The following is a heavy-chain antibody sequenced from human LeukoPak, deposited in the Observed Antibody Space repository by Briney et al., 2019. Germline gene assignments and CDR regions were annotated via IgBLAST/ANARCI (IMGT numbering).Heavy chain of an antibody. D-gene: IGHD6-6*01. Sequence: SGGSLRLSCAASGFTFDDYGMSWVRQAPGKGLEWVSGINWNGGSTGYADSVKSRFTISRDNAKNSLYLQMNSLRAEDTALYYCARKEYSSSTVDYWGQGTLVTVSS. CDR3: ARKEYSSSTVDY. J-gene: IGHJ4*02. CDR2: INWNGGST. CDR1: GFTFDDYG. V-gene: IGHV3-20*04.